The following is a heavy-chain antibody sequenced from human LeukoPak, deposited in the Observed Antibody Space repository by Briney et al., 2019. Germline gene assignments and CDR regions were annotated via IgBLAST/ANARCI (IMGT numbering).Heavy chain of an antibody. J-gene: IGHJ5*02. V-gene: IGHV3-30*02. CDR2: IRYDGSNK. D-gene: IGHD6-13*01. CDR3: AKMTYSSSGRWFHP. CDR1: GFTFSSYG. Sequence: AGGSLRLSCAASGFTFSSYGMHWVRQAPGKGLEWVAFIRYDGSNKYYADSVKGRFTISRDNSKNTLYLQMNSLRAEDTAVYYCAKMTYSSSGRWFHPWGQGTLVTVSS.